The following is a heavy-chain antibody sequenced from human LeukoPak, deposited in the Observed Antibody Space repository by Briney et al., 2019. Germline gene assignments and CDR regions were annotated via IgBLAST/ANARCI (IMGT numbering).Heavy chain of an antibody. Sequence: GGSLRLSCSASGFTFSDYYMRWLRQAPGKGLEWVAYITSSGDDIYYADSVKGRFTISRDNAKNALFLRMSSLRVEDTATYYCASDIVATSGDFWGQGTLVSVSS. V-gene: IGHV3-11*01. J-gene: IGHJ4*02. CDR1: GFTFSDYY. D-gene: IGHD5-12*01. CDR3: ASDIVATSGDF. CDR2: ITSSGDDI.